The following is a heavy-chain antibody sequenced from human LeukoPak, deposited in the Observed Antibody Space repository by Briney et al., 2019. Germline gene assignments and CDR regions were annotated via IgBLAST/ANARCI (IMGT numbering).Heavy chain of an antibody. CDR3: ARGLRYYDSRDPRWFDP. CDR2: INHSGST. CDR1: GGSISSGDYY. Sequence: SQTLSLTCTVSGGSISSGDYYWSWIRQPPGKGLEWIGEINHSGSTNYNPSLKSRVTISVDTSKNQFSLKLSSVTAADTAVYYCARGLRYYDSRDPRWFDPWGQGTLVTVSS. D-gene: IGHD3-22*01. J-gene: IGHJ5*02. V-gene: IGHV4-30-4*08.